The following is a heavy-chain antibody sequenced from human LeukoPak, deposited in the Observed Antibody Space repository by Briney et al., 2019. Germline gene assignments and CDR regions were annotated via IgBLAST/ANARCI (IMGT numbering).Heavy chain of an antibody. CDR3: ARAAGDSPPYYYYMDV. CDR2: INYSGST. J-gene: IGHJ6*03. V-gene: IGHV4-59*01. D-gene: IGHD3-10*01. CDR1: GGSINSYF. Sequence: SETLSLTCTVSGGSINSYFWSWIRQPPGKGLEWIGYINYSGSTNYGPSLKSRVTISVDTSKNQFSLKLSSVTAADTAVYYCARAAGDSPPYYYYMDVWGKGTTVTVSS.